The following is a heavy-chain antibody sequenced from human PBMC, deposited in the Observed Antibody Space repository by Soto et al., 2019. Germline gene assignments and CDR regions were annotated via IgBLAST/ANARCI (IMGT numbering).Heavy chain of an antibody. CDR3: VYYCXKSNYGGDDYFQYGLDV. CDR2: INPNSGGT. D-gene: IGHD2-21*02. CDR1: GYTFTGYY. V-gene: IGHV1-2*02. Sequence: GASVKVSCKASGYTFTGYYMHWVRQAPGQGLEWMGWINPNSGGTNYAQKFQGRVTMTRDTSISTAYMELSGLRSDDTADDTAVYYCXKSNYGGDDYFQYGLDVWGQGTTVTVSS. J-gene: IGHJ6*02.